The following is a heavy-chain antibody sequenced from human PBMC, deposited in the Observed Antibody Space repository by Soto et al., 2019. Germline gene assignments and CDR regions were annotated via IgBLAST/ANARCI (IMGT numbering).Heavy chain of an antibody. CDR2: IYWDDDK. V-gene: IGHV2-5*02. D-gene: IGHD3-22*01. J-gene: IGHJ1*01. Sequence: QITLKESGPTLVKPTQTLTLTCTFSGFSLSTSGVGVGWIRQPPGKALEWLALIYWDDDKRYSPSLKSRLTITTDISTNQLVLTMTNMDPVDTATYYCAPRTYYYDSSGYYSSEEYFQNWGQGTLVTVSS. CDR1: GFSLSTSGVG. CDR3: APRTYYYDSSGYYSSEEYFQN.